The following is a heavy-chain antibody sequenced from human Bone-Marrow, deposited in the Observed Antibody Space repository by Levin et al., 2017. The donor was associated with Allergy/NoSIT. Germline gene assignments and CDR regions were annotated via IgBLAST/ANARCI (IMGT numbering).Heavy chain of an antibody. V-gene: IGHV1-69*13. CDR3: GRGRGSITDFFYYGMDV. CDR2: IVPIFGTA. J-gene: IGHJ6*02. D-gene: IGHD1-20*01. CDR1: GGTLSSYA. Sequence: SVKVSCKASGGTLSSYALTWVRQAPGQGLEWMGGIVPIFGTAKYAEKFQGRVTITVDEYTSTGHMELSGLRSEDTAVYFCGRGRGSITDFFYYGMDVWCQGTTVIVSS.